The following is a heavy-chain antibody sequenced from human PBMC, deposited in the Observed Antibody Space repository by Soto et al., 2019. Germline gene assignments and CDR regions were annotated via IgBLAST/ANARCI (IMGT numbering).Heavy chain of an antibody. V-gene: IGHV1-58*01. CDR3: AAAPHYDFWSGSYLGGMDV. CDR1: GFTFTSSA. CDR2: IVVGSGNT. D-gene: IGHD3-3*01. Sequence: QMQLVQSGPEVKKPGTSVKVSCKASGFTFTSSAVQWVRQARGQRLEWIGWIVVGSGNTNYAQKFQERVTITRDMSTSTAYMELSSLRSEDTAVYYCAAAPHYDFWSGSYLGGMDVWGQGTTVTVSS. J-gene: IGHJ6*02.